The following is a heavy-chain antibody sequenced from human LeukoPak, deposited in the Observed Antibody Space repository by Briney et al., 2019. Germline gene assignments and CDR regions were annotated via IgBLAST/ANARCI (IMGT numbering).Heavy chain of an antibody. V-gene: IGHV1-69*13. J-gene: IGHJ2*01. CDR3: AKEGDIALVTGYLNL. Sequence: GASVKVSCKASGGTFGRYVISWVRQAPGQGLEWMGGIIPPFGTAHYAQKFQVRLTITADESATTVYMEMSSLRSEDTAMYYCAKEGDIALVTGYLNLWGRGTLVTVAA. D-gene: IGHD5-18*01. CDR1: GGTFGRYV. CDR2: IIPPFGTA.